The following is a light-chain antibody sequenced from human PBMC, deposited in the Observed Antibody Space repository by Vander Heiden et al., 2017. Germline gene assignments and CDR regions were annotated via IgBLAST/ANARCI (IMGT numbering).Light chain of an antibody. J-gene: IGLJ2*01. CDR2: GDT. CDR1: RSDIGAGYD. V-gene: IGLV1-40*01. Sequence: QSVLSPPPSVSGAPGQSVFISCPGSRSDIGAGYDVNWYQHRPGTAPKVLIYGDTNRPSGVPDRFSGSKSGTSASLAITGLQAEDEADYYCQSFDSFLTSPLFGGGTKLTVL. CDR3: QSFDSFLTSPL.